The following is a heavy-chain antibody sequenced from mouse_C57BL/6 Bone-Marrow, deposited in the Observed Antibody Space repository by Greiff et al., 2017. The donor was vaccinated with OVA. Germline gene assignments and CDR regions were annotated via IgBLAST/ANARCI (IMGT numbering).Heavy chain of an antibody. CDR1: GYTFTGYW. Sequence: QVQLQQSGAELMKPGASVKLSCKATGYTFTGYWIEWVKQRPGHGLEWIGEILPGSGSTNYNEKFKGKATFTEDTPSNTAYMQLRSLTTVDSAIYYCASYGRYSFAYWGQGTLVTVSA. CDR2: ILPGSGST. V-gene: IGHV1-9*01. J-gene: IGHJ3*01. CDR3: ASYGRYSFAY. D-gene: IGHD1-1*02.